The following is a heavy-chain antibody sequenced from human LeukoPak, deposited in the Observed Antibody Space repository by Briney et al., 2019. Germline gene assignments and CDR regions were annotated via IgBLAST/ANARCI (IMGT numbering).Heavy chain of an antibody. CDR1: GGSISLSYYY. D-gene: IGHD3-3*01. J-gene: IGHJ4*02. V-gene: IGHV4-39*07. CDR3: AREFFGARAFQY. CDR2: VYYSGTT. Sequence: SETLSLTCSVSGGSISLSYYYWGWIRQPPGKALEWIGSVYYSGTTSYNPSLKSRVTISMDKSKNSFSLRLTSVTAADTAVYYCAREFFGARAFQYWGQGILVTVSS.